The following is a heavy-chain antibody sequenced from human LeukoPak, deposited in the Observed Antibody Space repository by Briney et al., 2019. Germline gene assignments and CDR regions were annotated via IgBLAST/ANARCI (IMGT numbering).Heavy chain of an antibody. J-gene: IGHJ4*02. V-gene: IGHV4-59*01. D-gene: IGHD1/OR15-1a*01. CDR2: IYYSGST. CDR1: GGSISSYY. Sequence: SETLSLTCTVSGGSISSYYWSWIRQPPGKGLEWIGYIYYSGSTNYNPSLKSRVTISVDASKNQFSLKLSSVTAADTAVYYCARGTLLNNLTPLDCWGQGTLVTVSS. CDR3: ARGTLLNNLTPLDC.